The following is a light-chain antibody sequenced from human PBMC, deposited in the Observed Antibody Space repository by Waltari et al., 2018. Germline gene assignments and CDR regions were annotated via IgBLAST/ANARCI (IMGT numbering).Light chain of an antibody. CDR2: DVS. CDR1: SRDVDGYNY. V-gene: IGLV2-11*01. Sequence: QSALTQPRSVSGSPGQSVTIPCTGTSRDVDGYNYVAWFQQHPGKAPKLMIHDVSTRPSGVPDRFSGSKSGNTASLTISGLQADDETDYYCCSYAGRYTWVFGGGTKLTVL. J-gene: IGLJ3*02. CDR3: CSYAGRYTWV.